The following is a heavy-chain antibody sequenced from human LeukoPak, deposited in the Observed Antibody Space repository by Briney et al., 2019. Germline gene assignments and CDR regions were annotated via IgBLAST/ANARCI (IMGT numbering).Heavy chain of an antibody. J-gene: IGHJ6*03. CDR1: GFTFSDYY. CDR2: ISSSGSTI. Sequence: GGSLRLPCAASGFTFSDYYMSWIRQAPGKGLEWVSYISSSGSTIYYADSVKGRFTISRDNAKNSLYLQMNSLRAEDTAVYYCARGTMIVVPLYYYYMDVWGKGTTVTASS. D-gene: IGHD3-22*01. V-gene: IGHV3-11*04. CDR3: ARGTMIVVPLYYYYMDV.